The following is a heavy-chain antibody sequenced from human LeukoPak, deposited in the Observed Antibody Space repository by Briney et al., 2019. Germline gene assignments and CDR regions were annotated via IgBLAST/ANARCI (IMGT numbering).Heavy chain of an antibody. CDR2: INPNSGGT. D-gene: IGHD4-17*01. CDR3: ARDHGDYGNWFDP. CDR1: GYTFTGYY. V-gene: IGHV1-2*02. Sequence: ASVKVSCKASGYTFTGYYMHWVRQAPGQGLEWMGWINPNSGGTNYAQKFQGRVTMTRDTSISTAYMELSRLRSDDTAVYYCARDHGDYGNWFDPWGQGTLVTVSP. J-gene: IGHJ5*02.